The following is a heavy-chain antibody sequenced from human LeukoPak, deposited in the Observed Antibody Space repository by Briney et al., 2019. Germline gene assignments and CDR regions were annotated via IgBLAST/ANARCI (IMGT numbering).Heavy chain of an antibody. D-gene: IGHD2-21*02. J-gene: IGHJ4*02. Sequence: SVKVSCKASGGTFSSYAISWVRQAPGQGLEWMGGIIPIFGTANYAQKFQGRVTITADESTSTAYMELSSLRSEDTAVYYCARVYCGGDCYLGNYFDYWGQGTLVTVSS. V-gene: IGHV1-69*13. CDR3: ARVYCGGDCYLGNYFDY. CDR2: IIPIFGTA. CDR1: GGTFSSYA.